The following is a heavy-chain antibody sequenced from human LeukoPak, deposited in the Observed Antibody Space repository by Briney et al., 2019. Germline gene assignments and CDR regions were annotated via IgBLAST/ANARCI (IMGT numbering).Heavy chain of an antibody. Sequence: PGGSLRLSCAASGFTFSSYSMNWVRQAPGKGLEWVSYISSSSSTIYYADSVKGRFTISRDNAKNSLYLQMNSMRAEDTAVYYCAKATQYGSSTSCYISPYDYWGQGTLVTVSS. D-gene: IGHD2-2*02. CDR1: GFTFSSYS. V-gene: IGHV3-48*01. J-gene: IGHJ4*02. CDR3: AKATQYGSSTSCYISPYDY. CDR2: ISSSSSTI.